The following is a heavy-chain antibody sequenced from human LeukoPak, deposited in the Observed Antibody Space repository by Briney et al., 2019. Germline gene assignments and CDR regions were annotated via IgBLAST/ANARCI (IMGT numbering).Heavy chain of an antibody. V-gene: IGHV4-39*07. CDR3: ARRYDSGGYYRDC. Sequence: SETLSLTCTVSGGSISSSSYYWGWIRQPPGKGLEWIGSIYYSGSTYYNPSLKSRVTISVDTSKNQFSLKLSSVTAADTAVYYCARRYDSGGYYRDCWGQGTLVTVSS. CDR2: IYYSGST. CDR1: GGSISSSSYY. J-gene: IGHJ4*02. D-gene: IGHD3-22*01.